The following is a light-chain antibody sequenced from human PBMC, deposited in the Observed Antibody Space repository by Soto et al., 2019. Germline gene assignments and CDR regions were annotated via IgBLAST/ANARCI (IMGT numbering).Light chain of an antibody. J-gene: IGKJ5*01. CDR2: GAS. CDR1: QSVSSN. CDR3: QHYAGGSRIT. Sequence: EIVMTQSPATRSVSLLDIATRSFMASQSVSSNLAWYQLKPGQAPRLLIYGASTRATGIPDRFSGSGFGTDFTLTISRLEPEHFALYYCQHYAGGSRITFGQGTRLEIK. V-gene: IGKV3D-15*01.